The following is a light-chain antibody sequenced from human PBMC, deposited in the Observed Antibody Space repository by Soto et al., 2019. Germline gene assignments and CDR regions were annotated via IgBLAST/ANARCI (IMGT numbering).Light chain of an antibody. CDR1: QDIRNF. Sequence: DIQMTQSPTSLSASVGDRVTITCRASQDIRNFVAWYQQKPGKAPKLLIYAASTLQSGVPSRFSGSGSGTDFTLTINGLQPEDVATYSCQKYSSVPVFGPGTKVEIE. CDR3: QKYSSVPV. CDR2: AAS. V-gene: IGKV1-27*01. J-gene: IGKJ3*01.